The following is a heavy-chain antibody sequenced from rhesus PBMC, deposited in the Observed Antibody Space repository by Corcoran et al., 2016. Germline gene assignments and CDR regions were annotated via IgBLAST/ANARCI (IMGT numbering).Heavy chain of an antibody. Sequence: QVQLQESGPGLVKPSETLSLTCAVSGYSISSGYYWGWIRQPPGKGLEYIGYIIGSSGSTYYNPSLKSRVTISKDTSKNHVSRKLSAVTAADTAVYYCARDTVTTLLYWYFDLWGPGTPITISS. D-gene: IGHD4-23*01. CDR2: IIGSSGST. V-gene: IGHV4-99*02. J-gene: IGHJ2*01. CDR3: ARDTVTTLLYWYFDL. CDR1: GYSISSGYY.